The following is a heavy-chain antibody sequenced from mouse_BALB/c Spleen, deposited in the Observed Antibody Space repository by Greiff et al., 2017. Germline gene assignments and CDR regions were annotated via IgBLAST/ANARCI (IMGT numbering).Heavy chain of an antibody. CDR2: ILPGSGST. CDR3: ARVYYGYQYYFDY. J-gene: IGHJ2*01. Sequence: QVQLQQSGAELMKPGASVKISCKATGYTFSSYWIEWVKQRPGHGLEWIGEILPGSGSTNYNEKFKGKATFTADTSSNTAYMQLSSLTSEDSAVYYCARVYYGYQYYFDYWGQGTTLTVSS. D-gene: IGHD1-2*01. V-gene: IGHV1-9*01. CDR1: GYTFSSYW.